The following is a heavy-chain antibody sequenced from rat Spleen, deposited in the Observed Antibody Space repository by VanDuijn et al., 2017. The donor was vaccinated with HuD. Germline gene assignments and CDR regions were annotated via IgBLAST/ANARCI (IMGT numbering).Heavy chain of an antibody. Sequence: EVQLVESDGGLVQPGRSLKLSCVASGFTFSDYYMTWVRQAPTKGLEWIASISTGGGNTSYRDSVKGRFTISSDNAKNNQYRQMDSLRSEDTATYYCARHAVRRPTDWYFDFWGPGTMVTVSS. CDR2: ISTGGGNT. CDR3: ARHAVRRPTDWYFDF. CDR1: GFTFSDYY. D-gene: IGHD1-11*01. V-gene: IGHV5S13*01. J-gene: IGHJ1*01.